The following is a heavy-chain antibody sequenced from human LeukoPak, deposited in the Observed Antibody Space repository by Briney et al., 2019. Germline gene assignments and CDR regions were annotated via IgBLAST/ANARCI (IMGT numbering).Heavy chain of an antibody. D-gene: IGHD2-2*01. CDR2: IKQDGSEK. Sequence: GGSLRLSCAASGFTFSSYWMSWVRQAPGKGLEWVANIKQDGSEKYYVDSVKGRFTISRDNAKNSLYLQMNSLRAEGTAVYYCARESAMPPYYYYYMDVWGKGTTVTISS. CDR3: ARESAMPPYYYYYMDV. CDR1: GFTFSSYW. J-gene: IGHJ6*03. V-gene: IGHV3-7*01.